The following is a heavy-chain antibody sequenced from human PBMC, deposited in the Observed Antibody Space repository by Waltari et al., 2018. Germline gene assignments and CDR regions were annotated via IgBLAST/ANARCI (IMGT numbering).Heavy chain of an antibody. CDR1: GFTFSSYS. V-gene: IGHV3-21*01. J-gene: IGHJ3*02. Sequence: EVQLVESGGGLVKPGGSLRLSCAASGFTFSSYSMNWVRQAPGKGLDWVSSIGSSSSYIYYADTVKGRFTSARDNAKNSLYLQMNILRAEETAVDYWAIGRGAVDIWGQGTMVTVSS. D-gene: IGHD3-16*01. CDR3: AIGRGAVDI. CDR2: IGSSSSYI.